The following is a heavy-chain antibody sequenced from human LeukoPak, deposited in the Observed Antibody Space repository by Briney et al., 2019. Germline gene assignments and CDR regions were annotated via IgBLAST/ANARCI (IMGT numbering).Heavy chain of an antibody. Sequence: PGGSLRLSCAASGFAFSSYAMSWVRQAPGKGLEWASGISGSGGRTYYADSVKGRFTISRDNSKNTLYLQMNSLRAEDTAVYYCATEKGDSPDYWGQGTLVTVSS. J-gene: IGHJ4*02. CDR3: ATEKGDSPDY. D-gene: IGHD2-21*01. V-gene: IGHV3-23*01. CDR2: ISGSGGRT. CDR1: GFAFSSYA.